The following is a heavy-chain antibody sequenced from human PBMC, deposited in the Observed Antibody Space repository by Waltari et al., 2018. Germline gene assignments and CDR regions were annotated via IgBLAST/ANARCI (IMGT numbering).Heavy chain of an antibody. J-gene: IGHJ6*03. V-gene: IGHV3-23*04. Sequence: EVQLVESGGGLVQPGGSLRLSCAASGFTFSSYAMSWVRQAPGKGLDWVSAIRRSGGRTYYADSVKGRFTISRDNSKNTQYLQMNSLRADDTAVYYCAKSRGVAPAYYYYMDVWGKGTTVTVAS. D-gene: IGHD2-15*01. CDR2: IRRSGGRT. CDR3: AKSRGVAPAYYYYMDV. CDR1: GFTFSSYA.